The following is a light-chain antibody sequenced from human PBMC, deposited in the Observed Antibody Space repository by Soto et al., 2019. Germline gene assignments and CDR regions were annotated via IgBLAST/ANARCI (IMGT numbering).Light chain of an antibody. CDR1: QYISYF. Sequence: DIQMTQSPSALSASVGDRVTITCLASQYISYFLAWFQQKPGEVPKRLIYAASSLESGVPSRFSGSGSGTEFTLTISSLQPEDFATYYCLQNNRSPWTFAKGIKVDI. CDR2: AAS. J-gene: IGKJ1*01. CDR3: LQNNRSPWT. V-gene: IGKV1-17*03.